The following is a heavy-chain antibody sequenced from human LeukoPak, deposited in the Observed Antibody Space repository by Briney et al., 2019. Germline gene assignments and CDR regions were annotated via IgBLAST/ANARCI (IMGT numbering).Heavy chain of an antibody. V-gene: IGHV4-39*01. J-gene: IGHJ4*02. CDR2: IYYSGST. D-gene: IGHD2-21*02. Sequence: SETLSLTCTVSGGSISSSSYYWGWIRQPPGKGLEWIGSIYYSGSTYYNPSLKSRVTISVDTSKNQFSLKLSSVTAADTAVYYCARHEAGYCGGDCFLRWGQGTLVTVSS. CDR3: ARHEAGYCGGDCFLR. CDR1: GGSISSSSYY.